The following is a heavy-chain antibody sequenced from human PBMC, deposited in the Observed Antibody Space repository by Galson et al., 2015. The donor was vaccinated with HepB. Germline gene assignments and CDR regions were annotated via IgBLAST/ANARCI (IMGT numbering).Heavy chain of an antibody. CDR2: ISSSSFYI. CDR3: ARAAGLVVPAAIEVLGLDY. Sequence: SLRLSCAASGFTFSGYSMNWVRQAPGKGLEWVSSISSSSFYIYYADSVKGRFTISRDNAKNSLYLQMNSLRAEDTAVYYCARAAGLVVPAAIEVLGLDYWGQGTLVTVSS. V-gene: IGHV3-21*01. CDR1: GFTFSGYS. D-gene: IGHD2-2*02. J-gene: IGHJ4*02.